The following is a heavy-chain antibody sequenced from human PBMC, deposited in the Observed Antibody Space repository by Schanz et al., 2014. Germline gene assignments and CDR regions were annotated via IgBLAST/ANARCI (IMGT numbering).Heavy chain of an antibody. Sequence: EVQLLESGGGLIQPGGSLRLSCAASGFIFGSSVMAWVRQAPGKGLEYISAISNNGDSTYYADSVKGRFTISRDNSKNTLFLQMSSLRVDDMAVYYCGRAGTGMAGWYFELWGHGTLVTVSS. V-gene: IGHV3-64D*06. J-gene: IGHJ2*01. CDR3: GRAGTGMAGWYFEL. D-gene: IGHD5-18*01. CDR2: ISNNGDST. CDR1: GFIFGSSV.